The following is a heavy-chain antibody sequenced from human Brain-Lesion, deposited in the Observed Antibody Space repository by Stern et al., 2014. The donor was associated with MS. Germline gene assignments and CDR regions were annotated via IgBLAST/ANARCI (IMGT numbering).Heavy chain of an antibody. V-gene: IGHV3-33*06. D-gene: IGHD3-9*01. J-gene: IGHJ4*02. Sequence: VQLVQSGGDVVQPGGSLRLSCAASGFTFSSYGMHWVRQAPGKGLEWVAIIWYDGSNKYYRDSVRGRFTISRDNSKNTLYLQMNSLRAEDTAVYYCAKEHARYDILTGPMDYWGQGTLVTVSS. CDR3: AKEHARYDILTGPMDY. CDR2: IWYDGSNK. CDR1: GFTFSSYG.